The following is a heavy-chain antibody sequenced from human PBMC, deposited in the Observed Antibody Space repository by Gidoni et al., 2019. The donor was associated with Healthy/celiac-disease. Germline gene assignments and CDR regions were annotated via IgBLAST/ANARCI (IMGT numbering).Heavy chain of an antibody. D-gene: IGHD2-2*01. CDR1: GFPFSSYS. V-gene: IGHV3-48*01. J-gene: IGHJ4*02. CDR3: ARDLGYCSSTSCPPMYYFDY. CDR2: ISSSSSTI. Sequence: EVQLVESGGGLVQPGGSLSLSCAASGFPFSSYSMNWVRQAPGKGLEWVSYISSSSSTIYYADSVKGRFTISRDNAKNSLYLQMNSLRAEDTAVYYCARDLGYCSSTSCPPMYYFDYWGQGTLVTVSS.